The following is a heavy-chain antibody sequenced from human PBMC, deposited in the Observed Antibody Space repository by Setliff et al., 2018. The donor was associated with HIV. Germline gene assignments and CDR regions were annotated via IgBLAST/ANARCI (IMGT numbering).Heavy chain of an antibody. CDR1: GFTFSSYA. Sequence: PGGSLRLSCAASGFTFSSYAMHWVRQAPGKGLEWVAVISYDGSNKYYADSVKGRLTISRDNSKNTLYLQMNSPRAEDTAVYCCARSKGHLYYDDDTGYVLRAFDIWGQGTMVTVSS. CDR2: ISYDGSNK. V-gene: IGHV3-30*04. CDR3: ARSKGHLYYDDDTGYVLRAFDI. J-gene: IGHJ3*02. D-gene: IGHD3-22*01.